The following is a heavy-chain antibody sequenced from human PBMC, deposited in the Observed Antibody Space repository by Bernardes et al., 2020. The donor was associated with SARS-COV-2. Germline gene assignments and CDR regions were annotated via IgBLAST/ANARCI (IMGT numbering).Heavy chain of an antibody. CDR2: IYPISGGT. CDR3: ASVTYSSGSDFDY. J-gene: IGHJ4*02. V-gene: IGHV1-2*02. D-gene: IGHD6-19*01. CDR1: GYSFSDHY. Sequence: VKVSCNASGYSFSDHYIHWVRQAPGQGLEWMGWIYPISGGTNYAQKFQGRVTMTRDTSISTAYMELSSLKSDDTAVYFCASVTYSSGSDFDYWGQGTLVIVSS.